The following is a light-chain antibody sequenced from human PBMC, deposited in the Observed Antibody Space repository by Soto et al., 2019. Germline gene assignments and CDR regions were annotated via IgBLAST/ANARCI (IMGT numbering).Light chain of an antibody. CDR3: CSFSVSYTFWV. CDR2: DVS. J-gene: IGLJ3*02. V-gene: IGLV2-11*01. Sequence: QSALTQPRSVSGSPGQSVTISCTGTSSDVGDYNYVSWYQQYPGKAPKLVIYDVSKRPSGVPDRFSGSKSGNMASLTISGLQAEDEADYYCCSFSVSYTFWVFGGGTKLTVL. CDR1: SSDVGDYNY.